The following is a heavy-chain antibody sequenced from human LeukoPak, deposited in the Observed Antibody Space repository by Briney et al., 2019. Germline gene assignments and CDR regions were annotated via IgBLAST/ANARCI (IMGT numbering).Heavy chain of an antibody. D-gene: IGHD1-26*01. CDR2: ISGRGGST. CDR3: AKVSDTYYYYGMDV. Sequence: GGSLRLSCAASGFTFSSYAMSWVRQAPGKGLEWVSAISGRGGSTYYADSVKGRFTISRDNSKNTLYLQMNSLRAEDTAVYYCAKVSDTYYYYGMDVWGQGTTVTVSS. V-gene: IGHV3-23*01. J-gene: IGHJ6*02. CDR1: GFTFSSYA.